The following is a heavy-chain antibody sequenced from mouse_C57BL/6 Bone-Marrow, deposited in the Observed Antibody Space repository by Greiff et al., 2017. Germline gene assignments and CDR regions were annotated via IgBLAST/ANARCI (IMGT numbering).Heavy chain of an antibody. Sequence: EVKVEESGGGLVQPKGSLKLSCAASGFTFNTYAMHWVRQAPGKGLEWVARIRSKSSNYATYYADSVKDRFTISRDDSQSMLYLQMNNLKTEDTAMYYCVRDLGGSTLYYAMDYWGQGTSVTVSS. D-gene: IGHD1-1*01. CDR1: GFTFNTYA. CDR3: VRDLGGSTLYYAMDY. CDR2: IRSKSSNYAT. J-gene: IGHJ4*01. V-gene: IGHV10-3*01.